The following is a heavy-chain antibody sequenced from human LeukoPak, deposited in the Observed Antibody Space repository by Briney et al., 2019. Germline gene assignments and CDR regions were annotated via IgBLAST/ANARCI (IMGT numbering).Heavy chain of an antibody. J-gene: IGHJ4*02. V-gene: IGHV3-74*01. CDR2: INSDGSST. CDR3: AKAATVTTPYDY. D-gene: IGHD4-17*01. CDR1: GFTFSSYW. Sequence: GGSLRLSCAASGFTFSSYWMHWVRQAPGKGLVWVSRINSDGSSTSYADSVKGRFTISRDNAKNTLYLQMNSLRAEDTAVYYCAKAATVTTPYDYWGQGTLVTVSS.